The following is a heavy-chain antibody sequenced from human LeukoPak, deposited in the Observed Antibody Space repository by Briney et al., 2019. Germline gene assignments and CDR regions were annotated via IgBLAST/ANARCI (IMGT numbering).Heavy chain of an antibody. CDR2: IYYSGST. CDR1: GGSISSYY. J-gene: IGHJ4*02. CDR3: ARATGRDGYNLFY. Sequence: SETLSLTCTVSGGSISSYYWSWIRQPPGKGLEWIGYIYYSGSTNYNPSLKSRVTISVDTSKNQFSLKLSSVTAADTAVYYCARATGRDGYNLFYWGQGTLVTVSS. V-gene: IGHV4-59*01. D-gene: IGHD5-24*01.